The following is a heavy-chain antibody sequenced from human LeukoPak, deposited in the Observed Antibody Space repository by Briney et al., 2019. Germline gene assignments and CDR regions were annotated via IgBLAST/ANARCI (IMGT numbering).Heavy chain of an antibody. V-gene: IGHV4-59*01. D-gene: IGHD6-19*01. J-gene: IGHJ6*02. CDR1: GGSISSYY. Sequence: SETLSLTCIVSGGSISSYYWSWIRQPPGKGLEWIGYIYYSGSTNYNPSLKSRVTISVDTSKNQFSLKLSSVTAADTAVYYCARAIVVAGKNYYYYGMDVWGQGTTVTVSS. CDR2: IYYSGST. CDR3: ARAIVVAGKNYYYYGMDV.